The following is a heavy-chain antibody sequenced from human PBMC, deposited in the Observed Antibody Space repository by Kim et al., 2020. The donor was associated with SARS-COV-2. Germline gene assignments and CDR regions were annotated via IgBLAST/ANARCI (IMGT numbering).Heavy chain of an antibody. Sequence: ASVKVSCKASGYTFTGYYMHWVRQAPGQGLEWMGWINPNSGGTNYAQKFQGRVTMTRDTSISTAYMELSRLRSDDTAVYYCARGFLSTMVRGVILRDFDYWGQGTLVTVSS. J-gene: IGHJ4*02. CDR2: INPNSGGT. D-gene: IGHD3-10*01. CDR3: ARGFLSTMVRGVILRDFDY. CDR1: GYTFTGYY. V-gene: IGHV1-2*02.